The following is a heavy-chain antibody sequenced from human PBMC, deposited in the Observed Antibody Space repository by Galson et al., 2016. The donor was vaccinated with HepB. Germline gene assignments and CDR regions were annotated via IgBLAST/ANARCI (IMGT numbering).Heavy chain of an antibody. CDR3: STDPIVGVPDYFDY. CDR2: TDGTNK. CDR1: GFTFSNYA. D-gene: IGHD1-26*01. V-gene: IGHV3-30-3*01. Sequence: SLRLSCAVSGFTFSNYAMHWVRQAPGKGLEWVAVTDGTNKYDADSAKGRFTISRADSKSTMYMQMDRLRAEDTAVDYCSTDPIVGVPDYFDYWGQGTLVTVSS. J-gene: IGHJ4*02.